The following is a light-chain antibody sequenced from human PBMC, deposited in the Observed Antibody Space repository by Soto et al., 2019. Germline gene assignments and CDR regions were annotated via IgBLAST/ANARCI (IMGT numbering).Light chain of an antibody. CDR1: SSNIGRNY. V-gene: IGLV1-47*01. CDR3: ATWDDSLGGHVV. CDR2: RNS. J-gene: IGLJ2*01. Sequence: QTVVTQAPSASGTPGQRVTISCSGSSSNIGRNYVCWYQQLPGTAPKLLIQRNSQRPSGVPDRFSGSKSGTSASLAISGLRSEDEADYYCATWDDSLGGHVVFGGGTKLTVL.